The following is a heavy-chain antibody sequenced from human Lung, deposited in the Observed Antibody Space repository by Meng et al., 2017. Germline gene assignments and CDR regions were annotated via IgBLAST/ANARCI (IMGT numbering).Heavy chain of an antibody. V-gene: IGHV4-31*03. D-gene: IGHD4-17*01. CDR2: IYYSGST. CDR3: AREAVTTYTLDY. J-gene: IGHJ4*02. CDR1: GGSISSGGYY. Sequence: SETLSPTCTVSGGSISSGGYYWSWILQHPGKGLEWIGYIYYSGSTYYNPSLKSRVTISVDTSKNQFSLKLSSVTAADTAVYYCAREAVTTYTLDYWGQGTLVTVSS.